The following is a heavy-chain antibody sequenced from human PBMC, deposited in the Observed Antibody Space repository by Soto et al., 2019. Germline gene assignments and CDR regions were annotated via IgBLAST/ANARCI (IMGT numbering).Heavy chain of an antibody. V-gene: IGHV3-74*01. Sequence: EVQLVESGGGVVPPGGSQTLSCAVSGLTISSYWMHWVRQAPGKGPAWVARINPDGTSSNTADSVRGRFTISRDNAKNMLYLQMNSVRDEDTAVYYCAYRKTLYWFDPWGQGTLVIVSS. CDR3: AYRKTLYWFDP. CDR2: INPDGTSS. CDR1: GLTISSYW. J-gene: IGHJ5*02. D-gene: IGHD4-4*01.